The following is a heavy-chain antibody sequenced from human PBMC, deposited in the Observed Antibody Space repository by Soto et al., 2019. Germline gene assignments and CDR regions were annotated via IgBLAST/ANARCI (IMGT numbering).Heavy chain of an antibody. D-gene: IGHD3-10*01. Sequence: SETLSLTCTVSGGSISSYYWSWIRQPPGKGLEWIGYIYYSGSTNYNPSLKSRVTISVDTSKNQFSLKLSSVTAADTAVYYCASHYGSGINCYMDVWGKGTTVTVS. V-gene: IGHV4-59*01. CDR2: IYYSGST. CDR1: GGSISSYY. J-gene: IGHJ6*03. CDR3: ASHYGSGINCYMDV.